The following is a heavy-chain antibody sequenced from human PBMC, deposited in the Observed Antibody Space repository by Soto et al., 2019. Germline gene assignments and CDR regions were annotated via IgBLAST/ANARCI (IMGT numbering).Heavy chain of an antibody. CDR3: ASGRQWLDHHGDY. CDR2: INAGNGNT. CDR1: GYTFTSYA. J-gene: IGHJ4*02. D-gene: IGHD6-19*01. Sequence: QVQLVQSGAEVKKPGASVKVSCKASGYTFTSYAMHWVRQAPGQRLEWMGWINAGNGNTKYSQKFQGRVTITRDTSASTAYMELSSLRSEDTAVHYCASGRQWLDHHGDYWGQGTLVTVSS. V-gene: IGHV1-3*01.